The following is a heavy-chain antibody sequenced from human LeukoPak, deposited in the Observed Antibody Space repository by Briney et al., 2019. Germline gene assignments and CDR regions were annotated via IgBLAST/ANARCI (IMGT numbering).Heavy chain of an antibody. J-gene: IGHJ4*02. V-gene: IGHV3-48*03. CDR2: ISSSGSTI. CDR3: ARGDHYDSSGYYAG. Sequence: PGGSLRLSCAASGFTFSSYEMNWVRQAPGKGLEWVSYISSSGSTIYYADSVKGRFTISRDNAKNSLYLQMNSLRAEDTAVYYCARGDHYDSSGYYAGWGQGTLVTVSS. CDR1: GFTFSSYE. D-gene: IGHD3-22*01.